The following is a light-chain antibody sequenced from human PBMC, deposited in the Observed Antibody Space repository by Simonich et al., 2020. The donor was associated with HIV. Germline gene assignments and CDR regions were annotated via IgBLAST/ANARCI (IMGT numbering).Light chain of an antibody. V-gene: IGLV1-51*01. J-gene: IGLJ2*01. CDR3: GTWDSSLSAGV. CDR2: DNK. CDR1: SSDVGCYNY. Sequence: QSALTQPASVSGSPGQSITISCTGTSSDVGCYNYVSWYQQHPGTAPKLLIYDNKTRPSGIPDRFSGSKSGTSATLGITGLQTGDEADYYCGTWDSSLSAGVFGGGTKLTVL.